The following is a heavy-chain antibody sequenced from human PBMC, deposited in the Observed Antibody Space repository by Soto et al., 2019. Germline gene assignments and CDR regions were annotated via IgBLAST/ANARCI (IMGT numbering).Heavy chain of an antibody. Sequence: GASVKVSCTASGYTFTSYGISWVRQAPGQGLEWMGWISAYNGNTNYAQKLQGRVTMTTDTSTSTAYMELRSLRSDDTAVYYCARSSDSSNYYARRSNPKFDYWGQGTLVTVSS. CDR2: ISAYNGNT. D-gene: IGHD6-13*01. CDR1: GYTFTSYG. J-gene: IGHJ4*02. CDR3: ARSSDSSNYYARRSNPKFDY. V-gene: IGHV1-18*01.